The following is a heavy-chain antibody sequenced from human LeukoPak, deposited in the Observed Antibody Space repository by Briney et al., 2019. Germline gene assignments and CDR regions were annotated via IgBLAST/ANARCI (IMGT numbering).Heavy chain of an antibody. CDR3: AREDIVATMTFDY. CDR1: GFTFTNYT. CDR2: ISSSSSYL. D-gene: IGHD5-12*01. V-gene: IGHV3-21*01. Sequence: GGSLRLSCAASGFTFTNYTMNWVRQAPGKGLEWVSSISSSSSYLYYADSVKGRFTISRDNAKSSLYLQMNSLRAEDTAVFYCAREDIVATMTFDYWGQGILVTVSS. J-gene: IGHJ4*02.